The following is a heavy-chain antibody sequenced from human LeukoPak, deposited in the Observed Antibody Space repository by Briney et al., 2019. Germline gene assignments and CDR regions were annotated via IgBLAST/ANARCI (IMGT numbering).Heavy chain of an antibody. V-gene: IGHV4-4*07. J-gene: IGHJ3*02. CDR3: AQLGVVRAFDI. Sequence: PSETLSLTCTVSGGSISSYYWSWIRQPAGKGLEWIGRIYTSGSTNYNPSLKSRVTISVDTSKNQFSLKLSSVTAADTAVYYCAQLGVVRAFDIWGQGTMVTVSS. CDR2: IYTSGST. CDR1: GGSISSYY. D-gene: IGHD6-13*01.